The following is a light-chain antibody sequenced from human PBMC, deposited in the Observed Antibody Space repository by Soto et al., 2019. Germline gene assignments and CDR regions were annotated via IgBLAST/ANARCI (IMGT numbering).Light chain of an antibody. CDR2: SNN. CDR3: QSYDSSLSTWV. J-gene: IGLJ3*02. CDR1: SSKIGAGYD. V-gene: IGLV1-40*01. Sequence: SVLTQPPSVSGAPGQRVTISCTGSSSKIGAGYDVHWYQQLPGTAPKLLIYSNNNRPSGVPDRFSGSKSGTSASLAITGLQAEDESDYYCQSYDSSLSTWVFGGGTKITVL.